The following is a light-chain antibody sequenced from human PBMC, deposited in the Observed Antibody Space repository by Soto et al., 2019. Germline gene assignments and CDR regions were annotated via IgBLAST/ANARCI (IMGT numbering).Light chain of an antibody. Sequence: SYDLTQPPSVSVSPGQTASITCSGDKLGDKYACWYQQKPGQSPVLVIYQDSKRPSGIPERFSGSNSGNTATLTISGTQAMDEADYYCQAWDSSTVVFGGWTKLTVL. CDR2: QDS. CDR1: KLGDKY. CDR3: QAWDSSTVV. J-gene: IGLJ2*01. V-gene: IGLV3-1*01.